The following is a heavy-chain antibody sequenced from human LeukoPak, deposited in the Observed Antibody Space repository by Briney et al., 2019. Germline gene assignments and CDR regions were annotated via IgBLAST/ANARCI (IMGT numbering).Heavy chain of an antibody. Sequence: GGSLRLSCAASGFTFSSYWMHWVRQAPGKGLVWVSRINSDGSTTRYADSVKGRFTISRDNAKSTLYLQMNSLRVEDTAVYYCAGDTTITHQRDYWGQGTLVTVSS. D-gene: IGHD5-24*01. V-gene: IGHV3-74*01. CDR2: INSDGSTT. CDR3: AGDTTITHQRDY. J-gene: IGHJ4*02. CDR1: GFTFSSYW.